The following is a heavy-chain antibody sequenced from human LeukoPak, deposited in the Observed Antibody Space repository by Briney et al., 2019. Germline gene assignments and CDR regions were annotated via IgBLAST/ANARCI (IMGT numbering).Heavy chain of an antibody. CDR3: ARERYGGSNDY. CDR2: IYYSGIS. J-gene: IGHJ4*02. D-gene: IGHD1-26*01. Sequence: PSETLSLTCAVSGGSISGYYWSWIRHPPGKGLEWIGYIYYSGISNYNPSLKSRVTISVDTSNNQFSLRLSSVTAADTAMYYCARERYGGSNDYWGQGTLVTVSS. CDR1: GGSISGYY. V-gene: IGHV4-59*01.